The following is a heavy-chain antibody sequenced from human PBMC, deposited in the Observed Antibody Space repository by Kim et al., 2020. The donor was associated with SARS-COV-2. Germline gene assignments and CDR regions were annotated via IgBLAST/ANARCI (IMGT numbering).Heavy chain of an antibody. Sequence: SETLSLTCTVSGGSISSSSYYWGWIRQPPGKGLEWIGSIYYSGSTYYNPSLKSRVTISVDTSKNQFSLKLSSVTAADTAVYYCRAIVVVITPRPKNWYFDLWGRGTLVTVSS. J-gene: IGHJ2*01. CDR1: GGSISSSSYY. CDR2: IYYSGST. V-gene: IGHV4-39*07. CDR3: RAIVVVITPRPKNWYFDL. D-gene: IGHD3-22*01.